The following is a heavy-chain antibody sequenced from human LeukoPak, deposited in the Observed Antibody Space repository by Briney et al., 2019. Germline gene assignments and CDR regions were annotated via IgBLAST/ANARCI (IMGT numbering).Heavy chain of an antibody. CDR3: TRGLPYYYDSSGYPLDAFDI. Sequence: GGSLRLSCAASGFTFNGSAMHWVRQASGKGLEWVGRIRSKANSYATAYAASVKGRFTISRDDSKNTAYLQMNSLKTEDTAVYYCTRGLPYYYDSSGYPLDAFDIWGQGTMVTVSS. D-gene: IGHD3-22*01. J-gene: IGHJ3*02. V-gene: IGHV3-73*01. CDR1: GFTFNGSA. CDR2: IRSKANSYAT.